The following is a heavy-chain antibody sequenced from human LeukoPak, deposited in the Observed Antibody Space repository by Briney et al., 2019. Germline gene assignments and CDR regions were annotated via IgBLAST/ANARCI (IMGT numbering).Heavy chain of an antibody. Sequence: PSETLSLTCTVSGGSISSGSYYWRWIRQPAGKELEWIGRIYTTGSTNYSPSLKSLVTISADTSKNQFSLKLSSVTAADTAVYYCARDNPFKYDYVNGGQGTLVTVSS. D-gene: IGHD3-16*01. CDR2: IYTTGST. CDR1: GGSISSGSYY. J-gene: IGHJ4*02. CDR3: ARDNPFKYDYVN. V-gene: IGHV4-61*02.